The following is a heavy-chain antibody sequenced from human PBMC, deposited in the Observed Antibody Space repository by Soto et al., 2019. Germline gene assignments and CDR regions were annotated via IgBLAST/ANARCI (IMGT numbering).Heavy chain of an antibody. Sequence: TSETLSLTCTASGGSISSYYWSWIRQPPGKGLEWIGYIYYSGSTNYNPSLKSRVTISVDTSKNQFSLKLSSVTAADTAVYYCARAWGYYFDYWGQGTLVTVSS. CDR1: GGSISSYY. V-gene: IGHV4-59*01. D-gene: IGHD3-16*01. CDR2: IYYSGST. CDR3: ARAWGYYFDY. J-gene: IGHJ4*02.